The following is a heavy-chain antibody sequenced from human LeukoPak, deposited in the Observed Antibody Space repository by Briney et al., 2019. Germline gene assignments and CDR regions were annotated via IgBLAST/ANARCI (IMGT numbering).Heavy chain of an antibody. CDR2: IYYSGTT. D-gene: IGHD3-10*01. J-gene: IGHJ3*02. Sequence: PSETLSLTCSVSGGSISPYYWSWIRQPPGKGLEWIGYIYYSGTTNYNPSLKSRVTISVDTSKNQFSLKLSSVTAADTAVYYCARHPSYGDAFDIWGQGTMVTVSS. CDR3: ARHPSYGDAFDI. CDR1: GGSISPYY. V-gene: IGHV4-59*08.